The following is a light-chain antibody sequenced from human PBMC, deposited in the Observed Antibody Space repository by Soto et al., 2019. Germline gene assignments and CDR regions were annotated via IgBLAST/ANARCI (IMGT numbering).Light chain of an antibody. V-gene: IGKV3-11*01. CDR1: QSGSSY. CDR3: QQRSEWPLCT. J-gene: IGKJ2*02. Sequence: EVILTQSPGTLYLSPGDRATLSCRASQSGSSYLAWYQQKPGQAPRLLIYDVSNRATGIPARFSGSGSGTDFTLTISSLEPEDFAVYFCQQRSEWPLCTFGQGTKLEIK. CDR2: DVS.